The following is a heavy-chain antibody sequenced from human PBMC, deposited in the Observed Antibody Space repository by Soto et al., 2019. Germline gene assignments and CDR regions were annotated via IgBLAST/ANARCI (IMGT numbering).Heavy chain of an antibody. CDR3: ARDGAGYYYDSSGPYHGLDV. CDR2: IIPIFGTA. CDR1: GGTFSSYA. V-gene: IGHV1-69*06. Sequence: QVQLVQSGAEVKKPGSSVKVSCKASGGTFSSYAISWVRQAPGQGLEWMGGIIPIFGTANYAQKFQGRVTITADKSTSTAYMELSSLRSEDTAVYYCARDGAGYYYDSSGPYHGLDVWGQGTTVTVSS. J-gene: IGHJ6*02. D-gene: IGHD3-22*01.